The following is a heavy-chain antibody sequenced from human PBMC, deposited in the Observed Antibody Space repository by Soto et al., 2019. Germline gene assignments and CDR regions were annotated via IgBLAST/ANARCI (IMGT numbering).Heavy chain of an antibody. CDR1: GFNFGIYA. CDR3: AGHGGNSSMDY. J-gene: IGHJ4*02. CDR2: ISYDGSSK. D-gene: IGHD2-21*02. V-gene: IGHV3-30*03. Sequence: QVQLVESGGGVVQPGRSLRLSCAASGFNFGIYALHWVRQPPGKGLEWVAVISYDGSSKYYADPVKGRFTVSRDNSKNTLFLQMNSLRAEDTGVSYWAGHGGNSSMDYWAQGTLVPVSS.